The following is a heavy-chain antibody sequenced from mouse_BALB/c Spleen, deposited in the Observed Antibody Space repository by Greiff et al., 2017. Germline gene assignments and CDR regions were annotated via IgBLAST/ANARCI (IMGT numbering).Heavy chain of an antibody. CDR3: ARSYYRSWFAY. D-gene: IGHD2-14*01. V-gene: IGHV1-9*01. CDR1: GYTFSSYW. J-gene: IGHJ3*01. CDR2: ILPGSGST. Sequence: VKVVESGAELMKPGASVKISCKATGYTFSSYWIEWVKQRPGHGLEWIGEILPGSGSTNYNEKFKGKATFTADTSSNTAYMQLSSLTSEDSAVYYCARSYYRSWFAYWGQGTLVTVSA.